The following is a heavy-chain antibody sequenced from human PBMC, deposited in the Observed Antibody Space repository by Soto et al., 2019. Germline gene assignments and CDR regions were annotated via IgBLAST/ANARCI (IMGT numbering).Heavy chain of an antibody. CDR3: ARECSGGSCYRGGIYFDY. CDR2: IYYSGST. D-gene: IGHD2-15*01. V-gene: IGHV4-31*03. J-gene: IGHJ4*02. Sequence: SETLSLTCTVSGGSISSGGYYWSWIRQHPGKGLEWIGYIYYSGSTYYNPSLKSRVTISVDTSKNQFSLKLSSGTAADTAVYYCARECSGGSCYRGGIYFDYWGQGTLVTVSS. CDR1: GGSISSGGYY.